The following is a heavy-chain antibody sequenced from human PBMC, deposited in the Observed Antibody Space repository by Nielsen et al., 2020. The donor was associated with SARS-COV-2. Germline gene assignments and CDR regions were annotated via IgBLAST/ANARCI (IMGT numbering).Heavy chain of an antibody. D-gene: IGHD3-22*01. CDR2: IIPIFGTA. CDR3: ARDINPYYYDSSGYYYQSYDAFDI. J-gene: IGHJ3*02. Sequence: SVKVSCKASGGTFSSYAISWVRQAPGQGLEWMGGIIPIFGTANCAQKFQGRVTITADESTSTAYMELSSLRSEDTAVYYCARDINPYYYDSSGYYYQSYDAFDIWGQGTMVTVSS. CDR1: GGTFSSYA. V-gene: IGHV1-69*13.